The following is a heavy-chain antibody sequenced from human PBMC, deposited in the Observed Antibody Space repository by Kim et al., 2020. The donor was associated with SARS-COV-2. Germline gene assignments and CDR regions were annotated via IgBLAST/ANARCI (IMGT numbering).Heavy chain of an antibody. CDR2: ISNSGSA. CDR1: GGSISSYY. CDR3: ARGAAYFQQ. J-gene: IGHJ1*01. V-gene: IGHV4-59*01. Sequence: SETLSLTCTVSGGSISSYYWSWIRQPPGKGLEWIGFISNSGSANYNPSLKSRVTISADTSKNQFSLNLSSVTAADTAVYYCARGAAYFQQWGQGTLVTVSS.